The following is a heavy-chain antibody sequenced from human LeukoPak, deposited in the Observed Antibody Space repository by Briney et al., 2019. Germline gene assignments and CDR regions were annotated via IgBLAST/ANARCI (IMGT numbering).Heavy chain of an antibody. CDR1: GFTFSSYA. J-gene: IGHJ6*02. Sequence: TGGSLRLSCAASGFTFSSYAMHWVRQAPGKGLEWVAVISYDGSNTYYADSVKGRFTISRDNSKNTLYLQMNSLRAEDTAVYYCARTQRFLEWLYYGMDVWGQGTTVTVSS. CDR2: ISYDGSNT. V-gene: IGHV3-30-3*01. D-gene: IGHD3-3*01. CDR3: ARTQRFLEWLYYGMDV.